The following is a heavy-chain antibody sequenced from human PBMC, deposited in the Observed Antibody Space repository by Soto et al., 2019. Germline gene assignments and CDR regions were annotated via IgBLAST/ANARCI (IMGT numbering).Heavy chain of an antibody. CDR3: ARGLNFHYYYYGMDV. CDR1: GYTFTSYD. Sequence: SVKVSCKASGYTFTSYDINWVRQATGQGLEWMGWMNPNSGNTGYAQKFQGRVTMTRNTSISTAYMELSSLRSEDTAVYYCARGLNFHYYYYGMDVWGQGTTVTVSS. V-gene: IGHV1-8*01. CDR2: MNPNSGNT. J-gene: IGHJ6*02.